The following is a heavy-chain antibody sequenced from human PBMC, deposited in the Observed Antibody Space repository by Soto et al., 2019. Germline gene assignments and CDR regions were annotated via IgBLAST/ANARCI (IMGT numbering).Heavy chain of an antibody. D-gene: IGHD2-2*01. CDR2: IIPIPGTA. CDR3: ARSQGSSTSLAIYYYYYGMEV. CDR1: GGTFGSYA. Sequence: QVQLVQSGAEVKKPGSSVKVSCKASGGTFGSYAISWVRQAPGQGLEWMGGIIPIPGTANYAQKFQGRVTVGADESTSTAYMELSSLRSEDTAVYYCARSQGSSTSLAIYYYYYGMEVWGQGTTVTVSS. V-gene: IGHV1-69*01. J-gene: IGHJ6*02.